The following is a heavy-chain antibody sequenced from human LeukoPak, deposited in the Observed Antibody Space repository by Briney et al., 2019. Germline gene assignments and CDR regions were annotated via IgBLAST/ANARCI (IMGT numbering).Heavy chain of an antibody. J-gene: IGHJ4*02. Sequence: SEILSLTCAVYGGSFSGYYWSWIRQPPGKGLEWIGEINHSGSTNYNPSLKSRVTISVDTSKNQFSLKLSSVTAADTAVYYCARTGRYCSSTSCPKTLDYWGQGTLVTVSS. CDR2: INHSGST. CDR1: GGSFSGYY. V-gene: IGHV4-34*01. D-gene: IGHD2-2*01. CDR3: ARTGRYCSSTSCPKTLDY.